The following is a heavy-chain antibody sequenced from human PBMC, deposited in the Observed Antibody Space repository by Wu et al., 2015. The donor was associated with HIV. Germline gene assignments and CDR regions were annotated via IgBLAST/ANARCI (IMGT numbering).Heavy chain of an antibody. CDR2: MNPXSGNT. D-gene: IGHD1-14*01. CDR3: ARRPAGIRGYWYFDL. J-gene: IGHJ2*01. V-gene: IGHV1-8*03. Sequence: QVQLVQSGAEVKKPGASVKVSCEASGYTFINYDINWVRQASGQGLEWMGWMNPXSGNTGYAQKFQGRVTITRNTSITTAYMELNSLRFEDTALYYCARRPAGIRGYWYFDLWGRGTLVTVSS. CDR1: GYTFINYD.